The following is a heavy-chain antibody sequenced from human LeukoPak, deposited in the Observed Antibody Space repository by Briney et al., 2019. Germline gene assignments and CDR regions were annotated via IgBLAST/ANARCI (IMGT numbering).Heavy chain of an antibody. V-gene: IGHV4-4*07. CDR1: GGSFSIYY. D-gene: IGHD3-22*01. CDR2: IYSSGST. J-gene: IGHJ4*02. CDR3: ARTPIYYFDNSGYYN. Sequence: SETLSLTCTVSGGSFSIYYWSWIRQPAGKGLEWIGLIYSSGSTSYNPSLKSRVTMSVDTSKKQFSLRLSSVTAADTAVYYCARTPIYYFDNSGYYNWGQGTLVTVSS.